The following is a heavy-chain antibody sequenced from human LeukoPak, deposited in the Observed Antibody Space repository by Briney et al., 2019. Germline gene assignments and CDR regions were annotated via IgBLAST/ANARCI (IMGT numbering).Heavy chain of an antibody. CDR1: GYTFTSYD. V-gene: IGHV1-8*01. J-gene: IGHJ6*03. Sequence: ASVKVSCMASGYTFTSYDINWVRQATGQGLEWMGWMNPNSGNTGYAQKLQGRVTMTRHTSISTAYMELSSLRSEDTAVYYCARGRTYYDILAGNYYYYYMDVWDKGTTVTISS. CDR2: MNPNSGNT. D-gene: IGHD3-9*01. CDR3: ARGRTYYDILAGNYYYYYMDV.